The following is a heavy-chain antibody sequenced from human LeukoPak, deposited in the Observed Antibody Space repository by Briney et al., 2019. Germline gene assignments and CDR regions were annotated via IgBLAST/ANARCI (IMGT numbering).Heavy chain of an antibody. Sequence: GGSLRLSCAASGFTFSSCGFNWVRQAPGKGLEWVSSIGPTGTDRYYADSVRGRFTISRDNAKNSMYLQMDSLRGEDTAVYYCATETIGRHYDYWGQGTLLTVSS. J-gene: IGHJ4*02. CDR2: IGPTGTDR. V-gene: IGHV3-21*01. CDR1: GFTFSSCG. CDR3: ATETIGRHYDY. D-gene: IGHD1-14*01.